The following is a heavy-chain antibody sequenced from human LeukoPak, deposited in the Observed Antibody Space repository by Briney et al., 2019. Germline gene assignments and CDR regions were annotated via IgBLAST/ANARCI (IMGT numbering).Heavy chain of an antibody. CDR2: IYPGDSDT. CDR1: GYSFTNYW. D-gene: IGHD6-19*01. Sequence: GESLKISCKGSGYSFTNYWIGWVRQMPGKGLEWMGIIYPGDSDTRYSPSFQGQVIISADKSISTAYLQRSSLKASDTAMYYCARHQGIAVAGTDYWGQGTLVTVSS. V-gene: IGHV5-51*01. J-gene: IGHJ4*02. CDR3: ARHQGIAVAGTDY.